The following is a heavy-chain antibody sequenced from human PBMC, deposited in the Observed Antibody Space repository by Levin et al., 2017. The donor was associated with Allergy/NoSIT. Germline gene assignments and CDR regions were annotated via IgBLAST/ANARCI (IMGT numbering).Heavy chain of an antibody. CDR3: AKGVGASPYTSGSSFDY. J-gene: IGHJ4*02. D-gene: IGHD1-26*01. CDR2: ISGSGGST. CDR1: GFTFSSYA. V-gene: IGHV3-23*01. Sequence: GGSLRLSCAASGFTFSSYAMSWVRQAPGKGLEWVSAISGSGGSTYYADSVKGRFTISRDNSKNTLYLQMNSLRAEDTAVYYCAKGVGASPYTSGSSFDYWGQGTLVTVSS.